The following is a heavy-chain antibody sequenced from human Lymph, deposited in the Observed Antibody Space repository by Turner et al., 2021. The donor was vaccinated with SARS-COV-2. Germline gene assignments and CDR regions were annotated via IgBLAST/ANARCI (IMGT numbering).Heavy chain of an antibody. CDR1: GFTFRSYA. D-gene: IGHD2-15*01. J-gene: IGHJ4*02. CDR3: ARDGGGYLDY. CDR2: IAYDGSNK. V-gene: IGHV3-30-3*01. Sequence: QVQLAESGGGVAQPGRLLRLSCAAAGFTFRSYAMQWVRQAPGKGLEWVALIAYDGSNKYYADSVKGRFTISRDNSKNTLYLQMNSLRAEDTAVYYCARDGGGYLDYWGQGTLVTVSS.